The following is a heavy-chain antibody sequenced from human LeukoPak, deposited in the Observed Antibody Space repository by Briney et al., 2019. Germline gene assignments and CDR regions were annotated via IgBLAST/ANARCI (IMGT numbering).Heavy chain of an antibody. CDR1: GFTFTNYG. Sequence: GGSLRLSCAASGFTFTNYGMTWVRQAPGKGLEWVSTIDPSNSDTYYTDSVKGRFTVSRDNSKNTLYMQMNSLRAGDTAIYYCAKRVLSGVPVDGLDYWGQGTLVTVSS. D-gene: IGHD6-19*01. V-gene: IGHV3-23*01. CDR2: IDPSNSDT. CDR3: AKRVLSGVPVDGLDY. J-gene: IGHJ4*02.